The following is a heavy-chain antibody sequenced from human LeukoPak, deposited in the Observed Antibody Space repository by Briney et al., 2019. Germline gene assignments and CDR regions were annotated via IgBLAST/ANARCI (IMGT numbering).Heavy chain of an antibody. Sequence: PSETLSLTCTASGGSISSYYWSWIRQPPGKGLEWIGSIYYSGSTYYNPSLKSRVTISVDTSKNQFSLKLSSVTAADTAVYYCARDRSGSYRGWGQGTLVTVSS. V-gene: IGHV4-59*12. D-gene: IGHD1-26*01. CDR3: ARDRSGSYRG. CDR1: GGSISSYY. CDR2: IYYSGST. J-gene: IGHJ4*02.